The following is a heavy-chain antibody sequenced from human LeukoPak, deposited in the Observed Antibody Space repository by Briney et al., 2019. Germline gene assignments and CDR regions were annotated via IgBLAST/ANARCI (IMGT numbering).Heavy chain of an antibody. V-gene: IGHV1-8*01. CDR3: ARVDTPYGIAVGVY. CDR1: GYTFTSYD. J-gene: IGHJ4*02. CDR2: MNPNSGNT. Sequence: ASVKVSCKASGYTFTSYDINWVRQATGQGLEWMGWMNPNSGNTGYAQKFQGRVTMTRNTSISTAYMELSSLRAEDTAVYYCARVDTPYGIAVGVYWGQGTLVTVSS. D-gene: IGHD6-19*01.